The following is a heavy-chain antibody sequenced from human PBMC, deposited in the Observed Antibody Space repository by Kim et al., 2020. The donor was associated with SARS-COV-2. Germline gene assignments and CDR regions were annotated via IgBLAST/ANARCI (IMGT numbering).Heavy chain of an antibody. D-gene: IGHD3-3*01. CDR1: GYTFTSYG. CDR3: ARLQFWSGYSYYFDY. V-gene: IGHV1-18*04. J-gene: IGHJ4*02. Sequence: ASVKVSCKASGYTFTSYGISWVRQAPGQGLEWMGWISAYNGNTNYAQKLQGRVTMTTDTSTSTAYMELRSLRSDDTAVYYCARLQFWSGYSYYFDYWGQGTLVTVSS. CDR2: ISAYNGNT.